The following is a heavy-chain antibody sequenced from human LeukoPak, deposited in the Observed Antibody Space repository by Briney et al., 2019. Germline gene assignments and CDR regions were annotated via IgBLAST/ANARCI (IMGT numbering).Heavy chain of an antibody. J-gene: IGHJ4*02. V-gene: IGHV3-23*01. CDR2: ISGSGGST. Sequence: GGSLRLSCAASGFTFSSYAMSWVRQAPGKGLGWVSAISGSGGSTYYADSVKGRFTISRDNSKNTLYLQMNSLRAEDTAVYYCAKDRHGDSDFDYWGQGTLVTVSS. D-gene: IGHD4-17*01. CDR3: AKDRHGDSDFDY. CDR1: GFTFSSYA.